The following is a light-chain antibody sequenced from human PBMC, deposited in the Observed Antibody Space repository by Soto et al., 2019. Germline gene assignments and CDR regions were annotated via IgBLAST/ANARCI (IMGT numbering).Light chain of an antibody. CDR2: DVS. Sequence: QFALTQPASVSGSPGQSITISCTGSSSDVGGYNYVSWYQHHPGKAPKLMIFDVSNRPSGVSNRFSGSKSGNTASLTISGLQPGDEADYYCSSYTTSNTRQIVFGTGTKVTVL. V-gene: IGLV2-14*03. CDR3: SSYTTSNTRQIV. J-gene: IGLJ1*01. CDR1: SSDVGGYNY.